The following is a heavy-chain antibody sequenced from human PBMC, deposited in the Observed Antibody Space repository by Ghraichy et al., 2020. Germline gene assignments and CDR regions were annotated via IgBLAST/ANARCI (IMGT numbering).Heavy chain of an antibody. J-gene: IGHJ6*02. Sequence: SVKVSCKASGGTFSSYAISWVRQAPGQGLEWMGGIIPIFGTANYAQKFQGRVTITADESTSTAYMELRSLRSEEKAVYYCASVVVTADSSDYYYGMDVWGQGTTFTVSS. D-gene: IGHD2-21*02. CDR2: IIPIFGTA. V-gene: IGHV1-69*13. CDR3: ASVVVTADSSDYYYGMDV. CDR1: GGTFSSYA.